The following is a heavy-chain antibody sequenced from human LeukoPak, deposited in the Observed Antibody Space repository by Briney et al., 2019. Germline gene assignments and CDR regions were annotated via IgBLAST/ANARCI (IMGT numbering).Heavy chain of an antibody. D-gene: IGHD6-6*01. CDR1: GFTFSSYS. CDR2: ISSSSSYI. J-gene: IGHJ4*02. CDR3: ARDGITARRDY. V-gene: IGHV3-21*01. Sequence: GGSLRLSCAASGFTFSSYSMNWVRQAPGKGLEWVSSISSSSSYINYADSVKGRFTISRDNAKNSLYLQMNSLRVEDTAVYYCARDGITARRDYWGQGTLVTVSS.